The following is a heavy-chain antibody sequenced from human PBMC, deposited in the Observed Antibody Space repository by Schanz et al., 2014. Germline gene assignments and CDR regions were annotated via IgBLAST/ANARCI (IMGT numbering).Heavy chain of an antibody. CDR3: AKQIHYDILTVTRN. Sequence: QLVGSGGGLIQPGGSLRLSCTASGFAFSSYSMNWVRQAPGKGLEWVSYISSSGTTIYYADSVKGRFTISRDNSKNTVYLQMNRLRAEDTAVYYCAKQIHYDILTVTRNWGQGTLVTVSS. CDR2: ISSSGTTI. J-gene: IGHJ4*02. V-gene: IGHV3-48*01. D-gene: IGHD3-9*01. CDR1: GFAFSSYS.